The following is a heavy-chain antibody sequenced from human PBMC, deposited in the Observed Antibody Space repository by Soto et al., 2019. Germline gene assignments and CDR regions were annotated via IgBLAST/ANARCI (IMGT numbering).Heavy chain of an antibody. D-gene: IGHD6-19*01. J-gene: IGHJ5*02. CDR1: GYNFINYW. CDR2: IYPGDSDT. V-gene: IGHV5-51*01. CDR3: ARSYSSGTNWFDP. Sequence: PGESLKISCKGSGYNFINYWIAWVRQMPGRGLEWMGIIYPGDSDTRYSPSFQGQVTISADKSISTAYLQWSSLKASDTAMYYCARSYSSGTNWFDPWGQGTLVTVSS.